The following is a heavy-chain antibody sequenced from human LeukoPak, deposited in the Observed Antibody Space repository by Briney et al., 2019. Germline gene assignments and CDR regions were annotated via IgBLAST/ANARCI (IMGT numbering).Heavy chain of an antibody. D-gene: IGHD1-14*01. CDR2: IKKDGSEE. Sequence: GGSLRLSCAASGFTLNSYLMSWVRQAPGRGLEWVANIKKDGSEESYSDSVNGRFTVSRDTANNSPFLQINSLRDENTAVYYAARRNPNRNALDLWGQGTMVTISS. CDR3: ARRNPNRNALDL. J-gene: IGHJ3*01. V-gene: IGHV3-7*01. CDR1: GFTLNSYL.